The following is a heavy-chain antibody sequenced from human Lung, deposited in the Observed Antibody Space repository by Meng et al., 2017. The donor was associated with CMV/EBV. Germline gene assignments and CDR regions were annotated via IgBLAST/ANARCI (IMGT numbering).Heavy chain of an antibody. V-gene: IGHV4-39*07. CDR1: GDSVSSSSYY. CDR3: TSEGYSSALDH. J-gene: IGHJ4*02. CDR2: IYYSGTT. Sequence: QLQLQESGPGLVKPSXTLSLTCTVSGDSVSSSSYYWGWIRQPPGKGLEWIGSIYYSGTTYYNPSLKSRVTISVDTSKNQFSLRLSSVTAADTAVYYCTSEGYSSALDHWGQGTLVTVSS. D-gene: IGHD5-18*01.